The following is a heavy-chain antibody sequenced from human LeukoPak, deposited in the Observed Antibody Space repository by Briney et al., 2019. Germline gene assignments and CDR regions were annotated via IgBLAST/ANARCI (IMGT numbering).Heavy chain of an antibody. D-gene: IGHD2-2*01. V-gene: IGHV1-18*01. Sequence: ASVKVSCKASGYTFRSYGISWVRQAPGQGLEWMGWISAYNGNTNYAQKLQGRVTMTTDTSTSTAYMELRSLRSDDTAVYYCARDHCSSTSCYLLNWFDPWGQGTLVTVSS. CDR2: ISAYNGNT. CDR3: ARDHCSSTSCYLLNWFDP. CDR1: GYTFRSYG. J-gene: IGHJ5*02.